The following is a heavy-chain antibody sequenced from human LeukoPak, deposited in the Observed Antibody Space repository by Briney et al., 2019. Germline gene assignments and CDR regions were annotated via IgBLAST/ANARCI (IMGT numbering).Heavy chain of an antibody. CDR3: ARGGGVRYYDFWSGYSLDDY. CDR1: GYTFTSYD. CDR2: MNPNSGNT. J-gene: IGHJ4*02. Sequence: APVKVSCKASGYTFTSYDINWVRQATGQGLEWMGWMNPNSGNTGYAQKFQGRVTITADESTSTAYMELSSLRSEDTAVYYCARGGGVRYYDFWSGYSLDDYWGQGTLVTVSS. D-gene: IGHD3-3*01. V-gene: IGHV1-8*03.